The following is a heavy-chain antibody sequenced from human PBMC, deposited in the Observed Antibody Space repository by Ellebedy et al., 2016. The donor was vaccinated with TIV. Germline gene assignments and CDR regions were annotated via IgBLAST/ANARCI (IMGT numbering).Heavy chain of an antibody. CDR1: GFIFSRFW. CDR3: ARDTVEVQSGDAFDN. J-gene: IGHJ3*02. V-gene: IGHV3-7*04. Sequence: PGGSLRLSCGASGFIFSRFWMACISQAPGKGLQYVANIKYDEIEKYHLDSVKGRFTITRDNARNSLYLQKNSLRIYDTAIYYCARDTVEVQSGDAFDNWGQGTMVTVSS. D-gene: IGHD2-2*01. CDR2: IKYDEIEK.